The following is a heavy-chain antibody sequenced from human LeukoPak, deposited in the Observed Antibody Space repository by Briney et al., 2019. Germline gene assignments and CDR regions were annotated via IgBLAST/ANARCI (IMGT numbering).Heavy chain of an antibody. V-gene: IGHV3-30*18. CDR1: GFTFSSYG. CDR3: AKGLYYDILTGYPPEDY. D-gene: IGHD3-9*01. J-gene: IGHJ4*02. Sequence: GRSLRLSRAASGFTFSSYGMHWVRQAPGKGLEWVAVISYDGSNKYYADSVKGRFTISRDNSKNTLYLQMNSLRAEDTAVYYCAKGLYYDILTGYPPEDYWGQGTLVTVSS. CDR2: ISYDGSNK.